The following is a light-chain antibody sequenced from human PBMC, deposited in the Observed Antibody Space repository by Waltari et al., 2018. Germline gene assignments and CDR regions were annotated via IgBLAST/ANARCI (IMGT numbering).Light chain of an antibody. Sequence: QSVLTQPPSVSAAPGQTVTISCSGRRSNTGSNYVSWYQHLPRTAPKVLIYNNNERPSGIPDRFSGSTSGTSATLVITGLQTGDEADYYCATWDTSLGDLWVFGGGTRLTVL. V-gene: IGLV1-51*01. J-gene: IGLJ3*02. CDR2: NNN. CDR3: ATWDTSLGDLWV. CDR1: RSNTGSNY.